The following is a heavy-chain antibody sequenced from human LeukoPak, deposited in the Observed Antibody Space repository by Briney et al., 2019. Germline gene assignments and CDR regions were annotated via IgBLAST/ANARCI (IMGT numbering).Heavy chain of an antibody. V-gene: IGHV3-30*02. Sequence: PGGSLRLSCAASGFTFRSYGMHWVRQAPGKGLEWVAFIRYDGSDKYYEDSVQGRFSISRDNSKSTLYLQMNSLRAEDTAVYYCVVGSSWYDYYYYGMDVWGQGTTVTVSS. J-gene: IGHJ6*02. CDR3: VVGSSWYDYYYYGMDV. D-gene: IGHD6-13*01. CDR1: GFTFRSYG. CDR2: IRYDGSDK.